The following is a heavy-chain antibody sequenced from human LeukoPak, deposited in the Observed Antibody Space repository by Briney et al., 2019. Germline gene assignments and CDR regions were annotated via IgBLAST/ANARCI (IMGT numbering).Heavy chain of an antibody. Sequence: SETLSLTCTVSGGSISSVSYFWGWIRQPPGKGLEWIGSIYYNGDNYYNPSLKSRVTISVDTSKNQLSLKLGSVTAADTAVYYCASYYASGSYYFDYWGQGTLVTVSS. CDR3: ASYYASGSYYFDY. V-gene: IGHV4-39*01. CDR2: IYYNGDN. CDR1: GGSISSVSYF. D-gene: IGHD3-10*01. J-gene: IGHJ4*02.